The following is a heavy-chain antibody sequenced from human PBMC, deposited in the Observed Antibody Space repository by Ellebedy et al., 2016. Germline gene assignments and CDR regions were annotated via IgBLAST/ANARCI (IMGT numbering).Heavy chain of an antibody. D-gene: IGHD6-6*01. V-gene: IGHV3-74*01. J-gene: IGHJ5*02. CDR2: INSDGSST. CDR1: GFTFDDSA. Sequence: GGSLRLSCAASGFTFDDSAMHWVRQAPGKGLVWVSRINSDGSSTSYADSVKGRFTIPRDNGKNTLYLQMNSLRAEDTAVYYCASQQQLVPYNWFDPWGQGTLVTVSS. CDR3: ASQQQLVPYNWFDP.